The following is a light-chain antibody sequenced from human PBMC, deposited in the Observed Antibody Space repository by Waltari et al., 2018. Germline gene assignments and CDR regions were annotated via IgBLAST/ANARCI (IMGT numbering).Light chain of an antibody. J-gene: IGKJ2*01. Sequence: DIEMTQSPDSLTVTLGERANITCKSSQSVLDRSNNKDYLAWYQQKPGQSLKLLIFWASSRKSDVPDRFSGSGSGTDFTLTISNLQAEDVAVYYCQQYYSTPTFGPGTKLEI. CDR2: WAS. CDR1: QSVLDRSNNKDY. V-gene: IGKV4-1*01. CDR3: QQYYSTPT.